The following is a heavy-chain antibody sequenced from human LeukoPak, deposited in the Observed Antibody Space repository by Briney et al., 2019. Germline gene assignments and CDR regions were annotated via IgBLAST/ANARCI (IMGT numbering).Heavy chain of an antibody. Sequence: PSETLSLTCTVSGDSISSTSYYWGWIRQPPGKGLEWIGTIYYSGRTYYNPSLKSRVTIFVDTAKNQVSLKLSSVTAADTAVYHCARPSGSYRAEYFQHWGQGTLVTVSP. CDR2: IYYSGRT. D-gene: IGHD1-26*01. J-gene: IGHJ1*01. CDR1: GDSISSTSYY. CDR3: ARPSGSYRAEYFQH. V-gene: IGHV4-39*01.